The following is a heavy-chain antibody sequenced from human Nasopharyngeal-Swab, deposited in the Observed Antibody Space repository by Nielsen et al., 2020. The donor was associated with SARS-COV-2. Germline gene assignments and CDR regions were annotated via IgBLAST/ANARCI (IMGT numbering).Heavy chain of an antibody. V-gene: IGHV3-30*04. Sequence: GGSLRLSCAASGFTFSSYAMHWVRQAPGKGLEWVAVISYDGSNKYYADSVKGRFTIPRDNSKNTLYLQMNSLRAEDTAAYYCASGWLEASAFDIWGQGTMVTVSS. D-gene: IGHD6-19*01. CDR2: ISYDGSNK. CDR3: ASGWLEASAFDI. CDR1: GFTFSSYA. J-gene: IGHJ3*02.